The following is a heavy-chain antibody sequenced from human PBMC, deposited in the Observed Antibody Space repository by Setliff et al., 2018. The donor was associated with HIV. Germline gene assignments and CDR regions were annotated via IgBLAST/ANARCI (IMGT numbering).Heavy chain of an antibody. CDR1: GFSFSDFW. V-gene: IGHV3-74*01. D-gene: IGHD2-15*01. J-gene: IGHJ2*01. CDR2: VYSAGTTT. Sequence: LRLSCAASGFSFSDFWMHWVRQVPGKGLAWVSRVYSAGTTTTYADSVKGRFTISRDNGKNTLYLQMNSLRAEDTALYYCAREGAETLRMRDWYFDVWGRGTLVTVSS. CDR3: AREGAETLRMRDWYFDV.